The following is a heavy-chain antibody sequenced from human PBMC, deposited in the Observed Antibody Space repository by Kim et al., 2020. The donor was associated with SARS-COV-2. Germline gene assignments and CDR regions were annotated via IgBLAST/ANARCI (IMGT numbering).Heavy chain of an antibody. J-gene: IGHJ5*02. CDR2: ISGSGGST. CDR3: ATRYCSSTSCSEFDP. Sequence: GGSLRLSCAASGFTFSSYAMSWVRQAPGKGLEWVSAISGSGGSTYYADSVKGRFTISRDNSKNTLYLQMNSLRAEDTAVYYCATRYCSSTSCSEFDPWGQGTLVTVSS. D-gene: IGHD2-2*01. CDR1: GFTFSSYA. V-gene: IGHV3-23*01.